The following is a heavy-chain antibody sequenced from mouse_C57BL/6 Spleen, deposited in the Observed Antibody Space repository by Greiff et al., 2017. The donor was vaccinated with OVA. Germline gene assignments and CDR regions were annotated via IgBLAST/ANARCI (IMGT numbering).Heavy chain of an antibody. CDR3: ARSHGSSCDFGY. CDR2: IDPSDSYT. J-gene: IGHJ2*01. Sequence: VQLQQPGAELVKPGASVKLSCKASGYTFTSYWMQWVKQRPGQGLEWIGEIDPSDSYTNYNQKFKGKATLTVDTSSSTAYMQLSSLTSEGSAVYYCARSHGSSCDFGYWGQGATLTVSS. CDR1: GYTFTSYW. V-gene: IGHV1-50*01. D-gene: IGHD1-1*01.